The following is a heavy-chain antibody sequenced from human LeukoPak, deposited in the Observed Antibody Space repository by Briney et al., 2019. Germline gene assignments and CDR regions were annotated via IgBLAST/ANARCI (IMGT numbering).Heavy chain of an antibody. D-gene: IGHD3-10*01. V-gene: IGHV4-34*01. Sequence: PSETLSLTCAVYGGSFSGYYWSWIRQPPGKGLEWIGEINHSGSTNYNPSLKSRVTISVDTSKNQFSLKLSSVTAADTAVYYCARGQGASGYMDVWGKGTTVTVSS. CDR2: INHSGST. J-gene: IGHJ6*03. CDR1: GGSFSGYY. CDR3: ARGQGASGYMDV.